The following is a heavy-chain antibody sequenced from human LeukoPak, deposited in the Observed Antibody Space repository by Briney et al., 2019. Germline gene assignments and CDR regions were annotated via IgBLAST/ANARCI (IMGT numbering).Heavy chain of an antibody. CDR1: GFTFSSYA. D-gene: IGHD3-16*01. Sequence: GGSLRLSCAASGFTFSSYAMSWVRQAPGKGLEWVSGISGSGGTTHYADSVKGRFTISRDNSKNTLYLQMNSLRAEDTAVYYCARDWVGASDIWGQGTMVTVS. J-gene: IGHJ3*02. CDR3: ARDWVGASDI. CDR2: ISGSGGTT. V-gene: IGHV3-23*01.